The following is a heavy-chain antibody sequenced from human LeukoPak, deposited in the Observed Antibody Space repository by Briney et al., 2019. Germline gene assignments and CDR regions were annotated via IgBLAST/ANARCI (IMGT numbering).Heavy chain of an antibody. Sequence: SETLSLTCTVSGCSISSSSYYWGWLRQPPGKGLEGIGSLYYSGNTYYNPSLKSRVTISVDTSKNQFSLTLTSVTAADTAVYYCARHPFDSSGWYGYYFDYWGQGTLVTVSS. V-gene: IGHV4-39*01. CDR1: GCSISSSSYY. CDR3: ARHPFDSSGWYGYYFDY. D-gene: IGHD6-19*01. CDR2: LYYSGNT. J-gene: IGHJ4*02.